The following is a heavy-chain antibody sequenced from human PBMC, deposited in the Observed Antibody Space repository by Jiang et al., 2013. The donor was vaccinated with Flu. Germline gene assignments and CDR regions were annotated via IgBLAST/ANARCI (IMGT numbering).Heavy chain of an antibody. D-gene: IGHD1-1*01. Sequence: GSLRLSCAASGFTFSSYAMSWVRQAPGKGLEWVSTISGSGDSTYYADSVKGRFTISRDNSKNTLYMQMHSLRAEDTAVYYCAKVAYPGVDTTSNDCWGQGTLVTVSS. CDR1: GFTFSSYA. J-gene: IGHJ4*02. V-gene: IGHV3-23*01. CDR2: ISGSGDST. CDR3: AKVAYPGVDTTSNDC.